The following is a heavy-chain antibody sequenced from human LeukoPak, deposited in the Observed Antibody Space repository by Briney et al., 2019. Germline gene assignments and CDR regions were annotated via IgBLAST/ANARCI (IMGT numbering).Heavy chain of an antibody. Sequence: GGSLRLSCAASGFTFRSFAMSWVRLAPGKGLEWVSSISGSGARTYYADSVKGRFTISRDNSKSTLYLQMNSLRAEDTAVYYCAKGDSYYDFCMDVWGQGTTVTVSS. CDR3: AKGDSYYDFCMDV. V-gene: IGHV3-23*01. J-gene: IGHJ6*02. CDR2: ISGSGART. CDR1: GFTFRSFA. D-gene: IGHD3-3*01.